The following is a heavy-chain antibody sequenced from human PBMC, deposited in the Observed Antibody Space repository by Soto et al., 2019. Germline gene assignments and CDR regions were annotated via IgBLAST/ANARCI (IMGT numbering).Heavy chain of an antibody. CDR1: GFTFSSYA. V-gene: IGHV3-64D*06. Sequence: PGGSLRLSCSASGFTFSSYAMHWVRQAPGKGLEYVSAISSNGGSTYYADSVKGRFTISRDNSKNTLYLQMSSLRAEDTAVYYCVNHVTIPSSGSIAGMDVWGQGTTVTVSS. J-gene: IGHJ6*02. CDR3: VNHVTIPSSGSIAGMDV. CDR2: ISSNGGST. D-gene: IGHD3-22*01.